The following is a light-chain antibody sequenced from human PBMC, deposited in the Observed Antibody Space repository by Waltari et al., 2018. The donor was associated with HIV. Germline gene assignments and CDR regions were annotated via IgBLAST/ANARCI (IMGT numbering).Light chain of an antibody. J-gene: IGLJ2*01. Sequence: QSALTQPPSVSGAPGQRVTISCTGNRSNIGAGFFVHWYQHLPGTAPKLLVYGAINRPSGVPDLFSGSKAGTSASLVITGLQAEDEADYYCQSYDSSLRASVFGGGTNLTVL. CDR1: RSNIGAGFF. CDR2: GAI. CDR3: QSYDSSLRASV. V-gene: IGLV1-40*01.